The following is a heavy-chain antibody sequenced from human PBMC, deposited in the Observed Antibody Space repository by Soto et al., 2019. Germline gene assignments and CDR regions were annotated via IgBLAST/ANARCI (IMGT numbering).Heavy chain of an antibody. D-gene: IGHD6-19*01. CDR2: MNPNSGNT. CDR3: ALSPGIAVAGRQDFDY. V-gene: IGHV1-8*01. CDR1: GYTFTSYD. J-gene: IGHJ4*02. Sequence: QVQLVQSGAAVKKPGASVKVSCKASGYTFTSYDINWVRQATGQGLEWMGWMNPNSGNTGYAQKFQGRVTMTRNTSISTAYMELSSLRSEDTAVYYCALSPGIAVAGRQDFDYWGQGTLVTVSS.